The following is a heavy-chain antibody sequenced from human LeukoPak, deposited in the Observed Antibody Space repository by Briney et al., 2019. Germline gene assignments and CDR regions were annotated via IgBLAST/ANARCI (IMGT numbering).Heavy chain of an antibody. CDR3: ARGEKPYDY. V-gene: IGHV1-18*01. D-gene: IGHD1-26*01. CDR1: GYTFTYYV. Sequence: ASVKVSCKTSGYTFTYYVISWVRHAPGQGLEWMGWINAYNGNTNDAQKFQGRVTMTTDTSTNTAYMELRSLRSDDTAVYYCARGEKPYDYWGQGTLVSVSS. CDR2: INAYNGNT. J-gene: IGHJ4*02.